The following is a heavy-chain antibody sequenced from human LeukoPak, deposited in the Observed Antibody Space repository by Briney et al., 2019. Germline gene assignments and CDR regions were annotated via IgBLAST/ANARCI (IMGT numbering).Heavy chain of an antibody. Sequence: ASVKVSCRASGYTFTSYGVSWERQAPGQGLEWMGWISASSGNTKYSQRLQGRVSMTTDTSTSTAYMELRSLRSDDTAVYYCARDDQILSGAYYQAFDYWGQGTLVTVSS. CDR3: ARDDQILSGAYYQAFDY. J-gene: IGHJ4*02. V-gene: IGHV1-18*01. CDR1: GYTFTSYG. D-gene: IGHD1-26*01. CDR2: ISASSGNT.